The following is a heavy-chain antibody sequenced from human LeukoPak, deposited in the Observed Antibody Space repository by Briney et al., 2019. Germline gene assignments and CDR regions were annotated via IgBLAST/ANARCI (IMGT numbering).Heavy chain of an antibody. D-gene: IGHD5-18*01. J-gene: IGHJ4*02. CDR1: GFTFDDYA. CDR3: AKDEYSYGYFDY. Sequence: GGSLRLSCAASGFTFDDYAMHWVRQAPGKGLEWVSLISGNGGSTYYADSVKGRFTISRDNSKNSLYLQMNSLRTEDTALYYCAKDEYSYGYFDYWGQGTLVTVSS. CDR2: ISGNGGST. V-gene: IGHV3-43*02.